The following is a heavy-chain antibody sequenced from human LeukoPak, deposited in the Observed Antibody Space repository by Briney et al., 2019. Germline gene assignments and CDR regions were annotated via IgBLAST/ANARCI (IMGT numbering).Heavy chain of an antibody. CDR2: ISSSSSYI. CDR1: GFTFSSYV. V-gene: IGHV3-21*01. J-gene: IGHJ5*02. Sequence: GSLRLSCAASGFTFSSYVMSWVRQAPGKGLEWVSSISSSSSYIYYADSVKGRFTISRDNAKNSLYLQMNSLRAEDTAVYYCARESPVNWFDPWGQGTLVTVSS. CDR3: ARESPVNWFDP.